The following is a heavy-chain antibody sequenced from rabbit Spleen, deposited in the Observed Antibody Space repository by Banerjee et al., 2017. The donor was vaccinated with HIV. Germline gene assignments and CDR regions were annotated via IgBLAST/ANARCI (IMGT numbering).Heavy chain of an antibody. CDR1: GFSFSSSYW. D-gene: IGHD5-1*01. Sequence: QEQLVEYGGHLVQPGASLTLTCTASGFSFSSSYWICWVRQAPGKGLELIACIYTGSGSTYYASWAKGRFTISKTSSTTVTLQMTSLTAADTATYFCARFWAFWGPGTLVTVS. J-gene: IGHJ3*01. CDR3: ARFWAF. V-gene: IGHV1S45*01. CDR2: IYTGSGST.